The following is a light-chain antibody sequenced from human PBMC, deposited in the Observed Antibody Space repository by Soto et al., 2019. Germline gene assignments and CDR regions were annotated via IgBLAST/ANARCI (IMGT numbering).Light chain of an antibody. CDR3: QQSYRSPPT. Sequence: DIQVTQSPSSLSASIGDRVIITCRASQPISTSLHWFQQKPGKAPKLLIYALSNLQSGVPSRFSGSGTGTEFTPLLRRLQTGDGWNFFLQQSYRSPPTFGGGN. CDR2: ALS. CDR1: QPISTS. J-gene: IGKJ4*01. V-gene: IGKV1-39*01.